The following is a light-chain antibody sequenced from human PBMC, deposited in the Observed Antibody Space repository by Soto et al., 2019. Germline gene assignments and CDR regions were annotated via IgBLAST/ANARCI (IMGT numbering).Light chain of an antibody. CDR3: QHDNTYST. J-gene: IGKJ1*01. CDR2: DAS. CDR1: QSISSW. Sequence: DIQMTQSPSTLSASVGDRVTITCRASQSISSWLAWYQQKPGTAPNLLIYDASSLESGVPSRFSGSGAGTEFTLTISRLQADDFANYYCQHDNTYSTFGEGTKVEIK. V-gene: IGKV1-5*01.